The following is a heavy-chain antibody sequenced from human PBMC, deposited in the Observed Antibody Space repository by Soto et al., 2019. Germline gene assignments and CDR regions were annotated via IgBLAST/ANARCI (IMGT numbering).Heavy chain of an antibody. D-gene: IGHD6-25*01. CDR1: GYTFTGYY. V-gene: IGHV1-2*04. J-gene: IGHJ6*02. CDR2: INPNSGGT. Sequence: ASVKVSCKASGYTFTGYYMHWVRQAPGQGLEWMGWINPNSGGTNYAQKFQGWVTMTRDTSISTAYMELSRLRSDDTAVYYCARDRRLGQTYSYYGMDVWGQGTTVTVSS. CDR3: ARDRRLGQTYSYYGMDV.